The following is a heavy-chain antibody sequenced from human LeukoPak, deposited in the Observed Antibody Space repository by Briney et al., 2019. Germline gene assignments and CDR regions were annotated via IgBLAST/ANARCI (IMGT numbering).Heavy chain of an antibody. CDR3: ARGPRDYDYVWGSYRCPRFDP. D-gene: IGHD3-16*02. CDR2: IYYSGST. J-gene: IGHJ5*02. Sequence: KTSETLSLTCTVSGGSISSGDYYWSWIRQPPGKGLEWIGYIYYSGSTYYNPSLKCRVTISVDTSKNQFSLKLSSVTAADTAVYYCARGPRDYDYVWGSYRCPRFDPWGQGTLVTVSS. CDR1: GGSISSGDYY. V-gene: IGHV4-30-4*01.